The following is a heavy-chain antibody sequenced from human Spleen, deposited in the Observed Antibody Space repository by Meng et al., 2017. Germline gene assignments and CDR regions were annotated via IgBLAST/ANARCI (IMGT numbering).Heavy chain of an antibody. Sequence: QITEREAAPTLVKTTQAPPPPCSFAGFALSSSGVGGGWIRQPPGKALEWLALIYWDDDKRYSPSLKSRLMITKDTSKNQVVLSMTNMDPVDTATYYCARRPHSTGFDSWGQGTLVTVSS. CDR2: IYWDDDK. V-gene: IGHV2-5*02. J-gene: IGHJ4*02. CDR3: ARRPHSTGFDS. CDR1: GFALSSSGVG. D-gene: IGHD3-22*01.